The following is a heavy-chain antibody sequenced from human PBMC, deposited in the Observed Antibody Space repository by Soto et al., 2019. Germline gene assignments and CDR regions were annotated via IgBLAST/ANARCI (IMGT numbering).Heavy chain of an antibody. CDR2: IYHSGST. Sequence: SESLSLTCAVSGYSISSGYYWGWIRQPPGKGLEWIGSIYHSGSTYYNPSLKSRVTISVDTSKNQFSLKLSSVTAADTAVYYCARVYGDYVQHENWFDPWGQGTLVTVSS. V-gene: IGHV4-38-2*01. J-gene: IGHJ5*02. D-gene: IGHD4-17*01. CDR1: GYSISSGYY. CDR3: ARVYGDYVQHENWFDP.